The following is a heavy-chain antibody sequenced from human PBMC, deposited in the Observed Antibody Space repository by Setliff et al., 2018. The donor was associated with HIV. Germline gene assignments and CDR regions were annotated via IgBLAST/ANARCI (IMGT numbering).Heavy chain of an antibody. Sequence: SETLSLTCTVSGGSISSGSYYWSWIRQPAGKGLEWIGHIYTSGSTNHNTSLKSRVTISVDTSKNQFSLKLSSVTAADTAVYFCARLAGRAFDYWGQGTLVTVSS. CDR2: IYTSGST. D-gene: IGHD3-10*01. J-gene: IGHJ4*02. CDR3: ARLAGRAFDY. CDR1: GGSISSGSYY. V-gene: IGHV4-61*09.